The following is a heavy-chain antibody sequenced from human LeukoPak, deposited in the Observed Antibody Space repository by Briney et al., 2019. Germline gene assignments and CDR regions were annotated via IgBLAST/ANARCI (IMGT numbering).Heavy chain of an antibody. J-gene: IGHJ4*02. CDR2: FSGSGGST. CDR3: ARGSPYSSGWYY. CDR1: GFTFSSYG. V-gene: IGHV3-23*01. Sequence: GGSLRLSCAASGFTFSSYGMSWVRQAPGKGLEWVSAFSGSGGSTYYADSVKGRFTISRDNSKNTLYLQMNSLRAEDTAVYYCARGSPYSSGWYYWGQGTLVTVSS. D-gene: IGHD6-19*01.